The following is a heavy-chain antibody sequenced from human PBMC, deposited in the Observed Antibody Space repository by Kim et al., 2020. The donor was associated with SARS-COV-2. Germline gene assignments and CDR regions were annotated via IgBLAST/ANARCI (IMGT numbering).Heavy chain of an antibody. CDR1: GFTFSSYW. J-gene: IGHJ6*02. CDR3: AREKIIHCEKQQLVDPTHCYYYYGMDV. Sequence: GGSLRLSCAASGFTFSSYWMSWVRQAPGKGLEWVANIKQDGSEKYYVDSVKGRFTISRDNAKNSLYLQMNSLRAEDTAVYYCAREKIIHCEKQQLVDPTHCYYYYGMDVWGQGTTVTVSS. V-gene: IGHV3-7*03. D-gene: IGHD6-13*01. CDR2: IKQDGSEK.